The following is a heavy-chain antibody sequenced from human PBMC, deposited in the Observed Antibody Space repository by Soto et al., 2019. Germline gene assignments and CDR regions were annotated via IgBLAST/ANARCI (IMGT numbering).Heavy chain of an antibody. J-gene: IGHJ4*02. V-gene: IGHV1-2*04. CDR3: ARPPTGSSYYFDY. CDR2: INPNSGGT. CDR1: GYTFTGDY. D-gene: IGHD6-6*01. Sequence: ASVKVSCKASGYTFTGDYLHWVRQAPGQGLEWMGWINPNSGGTNYAQTFHGWVTMTRDTSISTAYMELSRLRSDDTAVYYCARPPTGSSYYFDYWGQGTLVTVSS.